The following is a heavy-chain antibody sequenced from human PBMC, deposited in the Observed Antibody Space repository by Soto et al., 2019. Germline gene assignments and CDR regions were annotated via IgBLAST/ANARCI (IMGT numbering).Heavy chain of an antibody. V-gene: IGHV1-8*01. CDR1: GYTFTSYD. Sequence: ASVKVSCKASGYTFTSYDINWVRQATGQGLEWMGWMNPNSGNTGYAQKFQGRVTMTRNTSISTAYMELSSLRSEDTAVYYCARLRPHCGSGGSCYSNWFDPWGQGTLVTVSS. CDR2: MNPNSGNT. J-gene: IGHJ5*02. CDR3: ARLRPHCGSGGSCYSNWFDP. D-gene: IGHD2-15*01.